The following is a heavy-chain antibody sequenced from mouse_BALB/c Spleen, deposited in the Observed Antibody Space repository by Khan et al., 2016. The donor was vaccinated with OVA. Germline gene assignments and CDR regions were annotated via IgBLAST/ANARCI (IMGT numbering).Heavy chain of an antibody. CDR3: ARGGGGDRFAD. CDR1: GYTFTDFT. CDR2: ISTYYGDA. V-gene: IGHV1S137*01. J-gene: IGHJ3*01. Sequence: VQLQQSGAELVRPGVSVKISCKGSGYTFTDFTMHWVKQSHAKSLEWIGVISTYYGDATHNEKFKGKATLTVDKSSSTAYMELARLTSEDSAIFYCARGGGGDRFADWGQGTLVTVSA.